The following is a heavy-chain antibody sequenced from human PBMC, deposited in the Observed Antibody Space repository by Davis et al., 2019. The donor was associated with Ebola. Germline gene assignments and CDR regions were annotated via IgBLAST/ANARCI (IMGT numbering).Heavy chain of an antibody. CDR3: VKDRESNYFDY. Sequence: PGGSLRLSCAASGFTFSDYYMSWIRQAPGKGLEWVSYISSSGSTIYYADSVKGRFTISRDNAKNSLYLQMNSLTAADTAVYYCVKDRESNYFDYWGQGTLVTVSS. V-gene: IGHV3-11*04. J-gene: IGHJ4*02. CDR2: ISSSGSTI. CDR1: GFTFSDYY. D-gene: IGHD1-26*01.